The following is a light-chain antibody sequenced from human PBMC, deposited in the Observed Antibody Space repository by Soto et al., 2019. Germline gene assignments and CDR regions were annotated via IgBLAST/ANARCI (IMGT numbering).Light chain of an antibody. J-gene: IGLJ1*01. CDR2: DVS. CDR3: SSYTSSSTLV. Sequence: QSVLTQPASVSGSPGQSITISCTGTSSDVGGYNYVSWYQQHPGKAPKLMIYDVSNRPSGVSNRFAGSKSGNTPSLTISGLQAEAEADYYCSSYTSSSTLVFGTGTKLTVL. CDR1: SSDVGGYNY. V-gene: IGLV2-14*01.